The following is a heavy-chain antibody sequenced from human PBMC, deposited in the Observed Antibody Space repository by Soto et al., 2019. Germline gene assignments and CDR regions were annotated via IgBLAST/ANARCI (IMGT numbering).Heavy chain of an antibody. V-gene: IGHV3-23*01. J-gene: IGHJ4*02. D-gene: IGHD6-6*01. CDR2: ISGSDDST. Sequence: EVQLLESVGGLVQPGESLRLSCAASGFTFSSYAMSWVRQAPGKGLEWVSVISGSDDSTYYADSVKGRFTISRDNSKNTLYLQMNRLRAEDTAVYYCAKRSSSSTFDYWGQGTLVTVSS. CDR3: AKRSSSSTFDY. CDR1: GFTFSSYA.